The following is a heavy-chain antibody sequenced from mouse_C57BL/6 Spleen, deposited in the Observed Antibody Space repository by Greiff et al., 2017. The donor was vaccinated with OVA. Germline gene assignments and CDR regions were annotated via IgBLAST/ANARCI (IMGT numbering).Heavy chain of an antibody. CDR2: IDPSDSYT. CDR1: GYTFTSYW. D-gene: IGHD1-1*01. J-gene: IGHJ1*03. CDR3: AKNYYYGSGGYFDV. V-gene: IGHV1-50*01. Sequence: QVQLKQPGAELVKPGASVKLSCKASGYTFTSYWMQWVKQRPGQGLEWIGEIDPSDSYTNYNQKFKGKATLTVDTSSSTAYMQLSSLTSEDSAVYYCAKNYYYGSGGYFDVWGTGTTVTVSS.